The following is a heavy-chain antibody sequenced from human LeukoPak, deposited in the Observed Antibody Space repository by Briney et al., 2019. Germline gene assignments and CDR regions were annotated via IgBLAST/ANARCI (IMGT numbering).Heavy chain of an antibody. CDR2: LSFDGAHK. CDR3: VRARAGGLDY. D-gene: IGHD3-10*01. CDR1: GFTFRHYA. J-gene: IGHJ4*02. Sequence: GGPLRLSCAASGFTFRHYAVHWVRQAPGRGLEWVAVLSFDGAHKYYAESVKGRFTISRDNSNNTLFLQMDSLRIEDTALYYCVRARAGGLDYWGQGTLVTVSS. V-gene: IGHV3-30*04.